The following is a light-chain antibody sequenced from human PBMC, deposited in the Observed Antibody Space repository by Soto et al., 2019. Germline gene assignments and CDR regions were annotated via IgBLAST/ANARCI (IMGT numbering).Light chain of an antibody. CDR3: QQRNRWPPIFT. CDR2: DAS. V-gene: IGKV3-11*01. CDR1: QNVDNY. Sequence: EIVLTQSAAILSLSPGERATLSCRASQNVDNYLAWYQQKAGQAPRLLIYDASKRATGIPARFSGSGSGTDFTLTISSLEPEDFAVYYCQQRNRWPPIFTFGPGTRVDIK. J-gene: IGKJ3*01.